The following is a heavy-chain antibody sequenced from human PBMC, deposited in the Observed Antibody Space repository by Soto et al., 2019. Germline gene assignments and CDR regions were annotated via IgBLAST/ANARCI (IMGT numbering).Heavy chain of an antibody. J-gene: IGHJ4*02. CDR3: ARDCCEYSSSPGFDY. D-gene: IGHD6-6*01. CDR1: GFTLSSYG. Sequence: QVQLVESGGGVVQTGRSLRLSCAASGFTLSSYGMHWVRQAPGKGLEWVGVIWYDGSNKYYADSVKGRFTISRDNSKNTLYLQMNSLRAEDTAVYYCARDCCEYSSSPGFDYWGQGTLVTVAS. V-gene: IGHV3-33*01. CDR2: IWYDGSNK.